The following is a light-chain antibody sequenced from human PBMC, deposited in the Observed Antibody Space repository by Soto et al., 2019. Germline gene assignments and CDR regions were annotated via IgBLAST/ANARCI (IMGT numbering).Light chain of an antibody. CDR1: SSDVGGYDY. CDR2: DVS. Sequence: QSALTHPASVSGSPGQTITISCTGTSSDVGGYDYVSWHQQHPRKAPKLMIYDVSKRPPGVSNRFSGSKSGNTASLTISGLQAEDEADYYCSSKRGSTGVFGTGPKVPVL. V-gene: IGLV2-14*01. CDR3: SSKRGSTGV. J-gene: IGLJ1*01.